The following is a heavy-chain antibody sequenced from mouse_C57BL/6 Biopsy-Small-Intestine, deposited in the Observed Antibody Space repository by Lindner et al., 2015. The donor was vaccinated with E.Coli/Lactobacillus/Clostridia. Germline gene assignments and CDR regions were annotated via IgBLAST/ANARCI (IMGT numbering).Heavy chain of an antibody. V-gene: IGHV1-4*01. D-gene: IGHD1-1*01. CDR2: INSNSGGT. CDR1: GYTLSGYP. CDR3: AREDYGAVDY. J-gene: IGHJ4*01. Sequence: SVKVSCKASGYTLSGYPMHWVRQAPGQGLEWVGWINSNSGGTKYAQKFQGRVTLTRDTSISTAYMEMTRLTSDDTAVYYCAREDYGAVDYWGQGTLVTVSS.